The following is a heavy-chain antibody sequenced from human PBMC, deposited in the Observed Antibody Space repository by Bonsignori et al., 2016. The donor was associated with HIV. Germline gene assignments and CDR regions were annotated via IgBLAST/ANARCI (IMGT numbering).Heavy chain of an antibody. CDR3: ARSRVINHHYYYMDV. Sequence: WIRQPPGKELEWIGYIYYTGTSNTGSTKYNPSFKSRVTMSVDRSKNQVSLRLSSVTAADTAVYYCARSRVINHHYYYMDVWGKGTTVTVSS. J-gene: IGHJ6*03. CDR2: IYYTGTSNTGST. D-gene: IGHD5/OR15-5a*01. V-gene: IGHV4-59*01.